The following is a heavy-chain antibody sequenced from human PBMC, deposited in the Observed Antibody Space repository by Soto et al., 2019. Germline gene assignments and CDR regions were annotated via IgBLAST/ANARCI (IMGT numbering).Heavy chain of an antibody. J-gene: IGHJ5*02. CDR3: DHSFPRTSGTGSFPPTFDP. V-gene: IGHV2-5*02. CDR1: GFSLRTSGVG. CDR2: IYWDGDK. D-gene: IGHD2-15*01. Sequence: SGPTAGEPTQTLTLTCACSGFSLRTSGVGVGWIRQPPGKALEWLALIYWDGDKRYSPSLKSRLTITKDTSKNQVVLTMTKMDPVDTATYYCDHSFPRTSGTGSFPPTFDPWGQGTRVTVSS.